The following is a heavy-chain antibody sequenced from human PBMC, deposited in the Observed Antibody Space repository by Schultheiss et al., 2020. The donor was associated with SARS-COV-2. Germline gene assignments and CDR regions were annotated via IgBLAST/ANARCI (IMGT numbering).Heavy chain of an antibody. J-gene: IGHJ6*02. V-gene: IGHV1-18*01. CDR1: GYTFTSYG. Sequence: GGSLRLSCKASGYTFTSYGISWVRQAPGQGLEWMGWISAYNGNTNYAQKLQGRVTMTTDTSTSTAYMELRSLRSDDTAVYYCARAQGYCSGGSCYFIYYYGMDVWGQGTTVTVSS. CDR2: ISAYNGNT. D-gene: IGHD2-15*01. CDR3: ARAQGYCSGGSCYFIYYYGMDV.